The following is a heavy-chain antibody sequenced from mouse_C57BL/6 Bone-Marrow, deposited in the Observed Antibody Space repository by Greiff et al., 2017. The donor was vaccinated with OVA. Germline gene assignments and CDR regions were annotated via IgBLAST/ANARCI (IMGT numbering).Heavy chain of an antibody. CDR3: AKMRLTGTFYCYFDV. CDR2: IWRGGST. V-gene: IGHV2-5*01. Sequence: VQLKQSGPGLVQPSQSLSITCKVSGFSLTSYGVHWVRQSPGKGLEWLGVIWRGGSTDYNAAFMSRLSITKDNSKSQVFFKMNSLQADDTAIYYCAKMRLTGTFYCYFDVWGTGTTVTVSS. D-gene: IGHD4-1*01. CDR1: GFSLTSYG. J-gene: IGHJ1*03.